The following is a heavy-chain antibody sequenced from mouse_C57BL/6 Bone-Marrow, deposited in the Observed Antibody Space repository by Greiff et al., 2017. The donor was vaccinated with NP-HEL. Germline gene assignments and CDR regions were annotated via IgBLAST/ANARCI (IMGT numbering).Heavy chain of an antibody. D-gene: IGHD2-10*01. J-gene: IGHJ1*03. Sequence: EVQLQQSGAELVRPGASVKLSCTASGFNIKDDYMHWVKQRPEQGLAWIGWIDPETGDTEYASKFQGKATITEDTSSNTANLQHSSLNYDATAVYYRTTLSYYGNYGYFDVWGTGTTVTVSS. CDR1: GFNIKDDY. CDR2: IDPETGDT. V-gene: IGHV14-4*01. CDR3: TTLSYYGNYGYFDV.